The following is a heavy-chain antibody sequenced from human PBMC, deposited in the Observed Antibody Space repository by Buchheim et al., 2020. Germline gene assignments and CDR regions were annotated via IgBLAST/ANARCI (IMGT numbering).Heavy chain of an antibody. Sequence: EAQLLESGGGLVQPGGSLRLSCAVSGFTFSNSAMTWVRQAPGKGLEWVSDISRRGDTTYYADSVMGRFTISRDTSKHTLYLQMNSLRVDDTAVYYCAKEEVPNEYWGLGTL. CDR3: AKEEVPNEY. CDR1: GFTFSNSA. J-gene: IGHJ4*02. V-gene: IGHV3-23*01. CDR2: ISRRGDTT.